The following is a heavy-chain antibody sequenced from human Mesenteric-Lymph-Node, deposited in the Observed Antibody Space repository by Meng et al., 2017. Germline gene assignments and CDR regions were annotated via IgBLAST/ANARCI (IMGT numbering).Heavy chain of an antibody. Sequence: QGQVKGSGPGMVKPSGTLSLTCTVSGDSISSDIWWSWVRQPPGKGLEWIGEVYHRGDTNYNPSLKSRVVISVDRSKNQFSLNLSSVTAADTAVYYCGRDQGRQLINHWGQGTLVTVSS. CDR3: GRDQGRQLINH. CDR2: VYHRGDT. CDR1: GDSISSDIW. J-gene: IGHJ4*02. D-gene: IGHD1-1*01. V-gene: IGHV4-4*02.